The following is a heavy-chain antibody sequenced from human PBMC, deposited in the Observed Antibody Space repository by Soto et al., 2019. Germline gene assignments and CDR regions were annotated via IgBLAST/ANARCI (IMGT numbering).Heavy chain of an antibody. V-gene: IGHV5-51*01. CDR3: ASVSYYYDSSGYYYYDY. Sequence: RGESLKISCKGSGYSFTSYWIGWVRQMPGKGLEWMGIIYPGDSDTRYSPSFQGQVTISADKSISTAYLQWSSLKASDTAMYYCASVSYYYDSSGYYYYDYWGQGTLVTVSS. CDR2: IYPGDSDT. D-gene: IGHD3-22*01. CDR1: GYSFTSYW. J-gene: IGHJ4*02.